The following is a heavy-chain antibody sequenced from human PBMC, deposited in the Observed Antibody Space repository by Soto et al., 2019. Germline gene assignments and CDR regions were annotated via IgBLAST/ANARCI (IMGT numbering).Heavy chain of an antibody. V-gene: IGHV1-69*13. CDR1: GGTFSSYA. CDR2: IIPIFGTA. Sequence: ASVKVSCKASGGTFSSYAISWVRLAPGQGLEWMGGIIPIFGTANYAQKFQGRVTITADESTSTAYMELSSLRSEDTAVYYCARGNMVRGVYYYYYGMDVWGQGTTVTVSS. J-gene: IGHJ6*02. CDR3: ARGNMVRGVYYYYYGMDV. D-gene: IGHD3-10*01.